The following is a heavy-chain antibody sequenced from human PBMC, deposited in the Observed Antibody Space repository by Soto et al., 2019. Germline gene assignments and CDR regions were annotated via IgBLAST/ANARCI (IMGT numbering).Heavy chain of an antibody. V-gene: IGHV1-3*01. CDR3: ARSQYLPFFDY. D-gene: IGHD2-2*01. J-gene: IGHJ4*02. CDR1: GDTYTSYA. CDR2: INAGNGNT. Sequence: ASVKVSCKASGDTYTSYAFHWVRQAPGQRPEWMGWINAGNGNTKYSQKFQGRVTITSDTSASTVYIELRSLRSEDTAVYYCARSQYLPFFDYWGPGTLVTVSS.